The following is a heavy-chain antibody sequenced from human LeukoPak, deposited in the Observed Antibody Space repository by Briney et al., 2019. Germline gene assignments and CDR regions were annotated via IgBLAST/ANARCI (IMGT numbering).Heavy chain of an antibody. CDR3: CHFPKYSSGWSDEDY. V-gene: IGHV4-59*12. Sequence: SETLSLTCSVSGDSISIYYWSWIRQPPGKGLEWIAYGHHSESSNYNPSLKSRVTISVDTSKNQFSLKLSSVTAADTAVYYCCHFPKYSSGWSDEDYWGQGTLVAASS. CDR1: GDSISIYY. CDR2: GHHSESS. D-gene: IGHD6-19*01. J-gene: IGHJ4*02.